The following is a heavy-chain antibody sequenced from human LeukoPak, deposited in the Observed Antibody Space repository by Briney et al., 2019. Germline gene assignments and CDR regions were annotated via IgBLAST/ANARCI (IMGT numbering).Heavy chain of an antibody. V-gene: IGHV3-74*01. CDR2: INADGSIT. CDR1: GFTFSDYW. D-gene: IGHD3-10*01. CDR3: ARDPSSSGSYY. Sequence: GGSLRLSCAASGFTFSDYWMHWVRQVPGKGLVWVARINADGSITNHADSVKGRFTISRGNAENTLYLQMNSLRAEDTAVYYCARDPSSSGSYYWGQGTLVTVSS. J-gene: IGHJ4*02.